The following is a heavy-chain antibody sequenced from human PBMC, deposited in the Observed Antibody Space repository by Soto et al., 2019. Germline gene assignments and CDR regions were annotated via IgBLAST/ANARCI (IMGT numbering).Heavy chain of an antibody. J-gene: IGHJ4*02. V-gene: IGHV4-34*01. CDR2: INHSGIT. Sequence: PSETLSLTCAVYGGSFSGYYWSWIRQPPGKGLEWIGEINHSGITYYSPSLKSRVTISVDTSSNQFSLKLSSVTAADTAVYYCVRRSSSWYYFDYWGQGPLVTAPQ. D-gene: IGHD6-13*01. CDR3: VRRSSSWYYFDY. CDR1: GGSFSGYY.